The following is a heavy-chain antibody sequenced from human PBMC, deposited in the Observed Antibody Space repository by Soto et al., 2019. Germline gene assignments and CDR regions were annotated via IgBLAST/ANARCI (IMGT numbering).Heavy chain of an antibody. Sequence: PGGSLRLSCAASGFTFSNYGMHWVRQAPGKGLEWVAVISYDGSNKHYADSVKGRFTISRDNSKNTLYLQMNSLRVEDTAVYYCARYQSQHGALPSYWGQGTLVPVSS. CDR3: ARYQSQHGALPSY. D-gene: IGHD6-13*01. CDR1: GFTFSNYG. J-gene: IGHJ4*02. CDR2: ISYDGSNK. V-gene: IGHV3-30*03.